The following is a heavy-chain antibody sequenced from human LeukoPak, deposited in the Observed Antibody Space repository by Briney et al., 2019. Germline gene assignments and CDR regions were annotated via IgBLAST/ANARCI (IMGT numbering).Heavy chain of an antibody. J-gene: IGHJ4*02. CDR3: ARGRAVPAAMGY. D-gene: IGHD2-2*01. V-gene: IGHV1-69*05. CDR2: LIPLFGTA. Sequence: GASVKVSCKASGDTFSTNVISWVRQAPGQGLEWMGGLIPLFGTAHYAQKLQGRVTITTDESTSTAYMVLSSLRSEDTAVYYCARGRAVPAAMGYWGQGTLVTVSS. CDR1: GDTFSTNV.